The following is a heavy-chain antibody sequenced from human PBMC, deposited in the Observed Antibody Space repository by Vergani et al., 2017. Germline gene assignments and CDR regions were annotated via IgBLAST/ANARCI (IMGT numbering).Heavy chain of an antibody. Sequence: QVQLVESGGGVVQPGGSLRLSCAASGFTFSSYGMHWVRQAPGQGLEWVAFIRYDGSNKYYADSVKGRFTISRDNSKNTLYLQMNSLRAEDTAVYYCAKACRSVVMWYYGMDVWGQGTTVTVSS. CDR3: AKACRSVVMWYYGMDV. V-gene: IGHV3-30*02. CDR1: GFTFSSYG. J-gene: IGHJ6*02. CDR2: IRYDGSNK. D-gene: IGHD3-22*01.